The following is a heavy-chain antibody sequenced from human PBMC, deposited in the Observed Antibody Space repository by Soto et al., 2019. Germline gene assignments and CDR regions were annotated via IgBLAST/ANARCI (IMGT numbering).Heavy chain of an antibody. CDR1: GFTFSSYA. Sequence: PGGSLRLSCAASGFTFSSYAMSWVRQAPGKGLEWVSAISGSGGSTYYADSVKGRFTISRDNSKNTLYLQMNSLRAEDTAVYYCATAPPMGHKEPTIFETSYWGQGTLVTVSS. V-gene: IGHV3-23*01. D-gene: IGHD3-3*01. CDR3: ATAPPMGHKEPTIFETSY. CDR2: ISGSGGST. J-gene: IGHJ4*02.